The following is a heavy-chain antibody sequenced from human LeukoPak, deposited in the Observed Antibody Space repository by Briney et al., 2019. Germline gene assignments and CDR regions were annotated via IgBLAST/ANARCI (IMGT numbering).Heavy chain of an antibody. V-gene: IGHV4-59*08. Sequence: SETLSLTCTVSGGSISSYYWSWIRQPPGKGLEWIGYIYYSGTTNYNPSLKSRVTISGDTSKNLFSLKLSSVTAADTAVYYCARFEDFYDFRYYLWAFDIWGQGTMVTVSS. CDR2: IYYSGTT. J-gene: IGHJ3*02. CDR3: ARFEDFYDFRYYLWAFDI. CDR1: GGSISSYY. D-gene: IGHD4-11*01.